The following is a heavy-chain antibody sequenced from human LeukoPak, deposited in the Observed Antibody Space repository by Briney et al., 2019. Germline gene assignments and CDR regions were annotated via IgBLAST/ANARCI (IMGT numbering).Heavy chain of an antibody. J-gene: IGHJ4*02. CDR3: AKSSYYDSSGYYREYYFDY. CDR2: VSGSSGST. V-gene: IGHV3-23*01. CDR1: GFTFSSYA. D-gene: IGHD3-22*01. Sequence: PGGSLRLSCAASGFTFSSYAMSWVRQAPGKGLEWVSSVSGSSGSTYYADSVKGRFTISRDNSKSTLFLQMNSLRAEDTAVYYCAKSSYYDSSGYYREYYFDYWGQGTLVTVSS.